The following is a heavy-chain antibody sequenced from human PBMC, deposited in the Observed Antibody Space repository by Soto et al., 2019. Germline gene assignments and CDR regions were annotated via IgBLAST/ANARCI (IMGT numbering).Heavy chain of an antibody. V-gene: IGHV1-69*02. Sequence: QVQLVQSGAEVKKPGSSVKVSCKASGGTFSSYTISWVRQAPGQGLEWMGRIIPILGIANYAQKFQGRVTITADKSTSTAYMELSSLRSEDTAVYYCAGCSSTSCYGNDAFDIWGLGTMVTVSS. D-gene: IGHD2-2*01. CDR1: GGTFSSYT. CDR2: IIPILGIA. J-gene: IGHJ3*02. CDR3: AGCSSTSCYGNDAFDI.